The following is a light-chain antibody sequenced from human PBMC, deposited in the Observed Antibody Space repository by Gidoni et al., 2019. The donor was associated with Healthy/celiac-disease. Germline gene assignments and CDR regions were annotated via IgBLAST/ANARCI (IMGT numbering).Light chain of an antibody. CDR1: SGSIASKY. Sequence: NFMLTQPHPVSESPGKTVTISCTRSSGSIASKYGQWYQQLTGSAPTTVIYEDNQRPSGVPDRFSGSIDSSSNSASLTISGLTTEDEADYYCQSYDSSNWVFGGGTKLTVL. J-gene: IGLJ3*02. CDR2: EDN. CDR3: QSYDSSNWV. V-gene: IGLV6-57*04.